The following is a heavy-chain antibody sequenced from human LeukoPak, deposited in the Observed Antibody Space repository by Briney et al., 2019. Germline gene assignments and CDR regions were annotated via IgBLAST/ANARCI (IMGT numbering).Heavy chain of an antibody. J-gene: IGHJ4*02. D-gene: IGHD3-16*01. V-gene: IGHV1-2*02. Sequence: ASVKVSCKASGYTFTGYYMHWVRQAPGQGLEWMGWIHPNSGGTNYAQNFQGRVTMTRDTSITTAYMELSRLTSDDTAVYYCASLAHFDGSTDYPDFWGQGTLVTVSS. CDR3: ASLAHFDGSTDYPDF. CDR1: GYTFTGYY. CDR2: IHPNSGGT.